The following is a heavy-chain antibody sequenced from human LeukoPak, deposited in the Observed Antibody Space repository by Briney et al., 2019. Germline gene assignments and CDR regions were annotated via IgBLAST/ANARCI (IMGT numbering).Heavy chain of an antibody. CDR2: INPNSGGT. CDR3: ARDLTTVTL. J-gene: IGHJ4*02. V-gene: IGHV1-2*02. CDR1: GYTFTGYY. Sequence: GASVKVSCKASGYTFTGYYLHWVRQAPRQGLEWMGWINPNSGGTNYAQKFQGRVTMTRDTSSSTAYMDLSRLRSDDTAIYYCARDLTTVTLWGQGTLVTVSS. D-gene: IGHD4-17*01.